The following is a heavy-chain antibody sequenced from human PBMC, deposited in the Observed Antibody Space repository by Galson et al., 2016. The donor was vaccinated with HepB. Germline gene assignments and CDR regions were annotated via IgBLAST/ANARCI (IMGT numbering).Heavy chain of an antibody. D-gene: IGHD2/OR15-2a*01. V-gene: IGHV1-69*13. CDR3: ARGTTAIEYYFEY. CDR2: ISPTFGTT. CDR1: GDSFGGSV. Sequence: SVKVSCKASGDSFGGSVISWVRQAPGQGLEWMGKISPTFGTTKYAQKFHGRVAITADESTSTVYIQLDSLRSEDTAMYYCARGTTAIEYYFEYWGQRTLVTVSS. J-gene: IGHJ4*02.